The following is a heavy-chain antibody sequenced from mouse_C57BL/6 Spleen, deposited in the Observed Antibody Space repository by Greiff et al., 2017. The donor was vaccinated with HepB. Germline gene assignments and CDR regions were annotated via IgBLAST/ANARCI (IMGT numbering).Heavy chain of an antibody. Sequence: QVQLQQSGPELVKPGASVKISCKASGYALSSSWMNWVKQRPGKGLEWIGRIYPGDGDTNYNGKFKGKATLTADKSSSTAYMQLSSLTSEDSAVYFCARSRLRGAMDYWGQGTSVTVSS. CDR2: IYPGDGDT. CDR1: GYALSSSW. D-gene: IGHD2-2*01. CDR3: ARSRLRGAMDY. V-gene: IGHV1-82*01. J-gene: IGHJ4*01.